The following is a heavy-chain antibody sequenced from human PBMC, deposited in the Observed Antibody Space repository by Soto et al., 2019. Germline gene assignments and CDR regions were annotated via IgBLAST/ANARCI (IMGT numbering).Heavy chain of an antibody. J-gene: IGHJ6*02. CDR2: ISGSGGNT. CDR3: AMLNSGSYSYHGMDV. Sequence: GGSLRLSCAASGFTFSSYAMNWVRQAPGKGLEWVSAISGSGGNTFYAASVKGRFTISRDNSKNTLFLQMHSLRAEDTAIYYCAMLNSGSYSYHGMDVWGQGTTVTVSS. D-gene: IGHD1-26*01. V-gene: IGHV3-23*01. CDR1: GFTFSSYA.